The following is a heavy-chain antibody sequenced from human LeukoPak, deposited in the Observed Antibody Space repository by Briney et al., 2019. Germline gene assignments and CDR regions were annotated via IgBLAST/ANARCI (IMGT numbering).Heavy chain of an antibody. D-gene: IGHD6-13*01. CDR3: ARAYSSSWYWNWFDP. V-gene: IGHV4-4*07. Sequence: SETLSLTCTVAGVSISTYYWSWIRQTAGKGLEWIGRIHTSGSINYNPSLKSRVTISVDTSKNQFSLKVSSVSAADTAVYYCARAYSSSWYWNWFDPWGQGTLVTVSS. J-gene: IGHJ5*02. CDR2: IHTSGSI. CDR1: GVSISTYY.